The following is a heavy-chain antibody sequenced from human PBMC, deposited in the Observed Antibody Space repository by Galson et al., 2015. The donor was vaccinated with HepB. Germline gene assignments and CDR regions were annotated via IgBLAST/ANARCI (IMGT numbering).Heavy chain of an antibody. CDR3: TTDPHNFYYGSGRIRVRFDY. CDR2: IKSKTDGGTT. CDR1: GFTFSNAW. V-gene: IGHV3-15*01. Sequence: SLRLSCAASGFTFSNAWMSWVRQAPGKGLEWVGRIKSKTDGGTTDYAAPVKGRFTISRDDSKNTLYLQMNSLKTEDTAVYYCTTDPHNFYYGSGRIRVRFDYWGQGTLVTVSS. D-gene: IGHD3-10*01. J-gene: IGHJ4*02.